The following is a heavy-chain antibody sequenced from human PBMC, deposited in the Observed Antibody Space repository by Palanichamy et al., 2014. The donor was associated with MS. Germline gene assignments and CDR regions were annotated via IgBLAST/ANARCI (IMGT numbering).Heavy chain of an antibody. J-gene: IGHJ6*02. V-gene: IGHV3-74*01. D-gene: IGHD2/OR15-2a*01. CDR2: IKNDASDT. Sequence: EVQLVESGGGLVQPGESLRLSCAGSGFTFSKYSMHWVRRAPGKGLVWVSRIKNDASDTSYADSVSGRFTISRDNAKNTLNLQMNSLRVEDTAVYYCVREGISYFYALDVWGQGTTVTVSS. CDR1: GFTFSKYS. CDR3: VREGISYFYALDV.